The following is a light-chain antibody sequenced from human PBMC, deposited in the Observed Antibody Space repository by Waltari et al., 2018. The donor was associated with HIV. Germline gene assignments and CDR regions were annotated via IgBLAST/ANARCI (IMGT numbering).Light chain of an antibody. J-gene: IGLJ1*01. V-gene: IGLV2-23*02. CDR2: EVN. CDR1: SSDVGSYNV. Sequence: HSALTQPASVSGSPGQSITISFTGTSSDVGSYNVVSWFQQHPGKPPKLMIYEVNKRHEGVSNRFSGSKSGNAASLTISGLKAEDEADYHCCSYAGSSTHVFGTGPKVTVL. CDR3: CSYAGSSTHV.